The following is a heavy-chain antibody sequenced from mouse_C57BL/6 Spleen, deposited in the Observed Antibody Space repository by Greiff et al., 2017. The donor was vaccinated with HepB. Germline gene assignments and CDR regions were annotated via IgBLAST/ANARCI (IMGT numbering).Heavy chain of an antibody. J-gene: IGHJ1*03. CDR3: ARSTYYYGSSYWYFDV. CDR1: GYTLTSYW. V-gene: IGHV1-52*01. CDR2: IDPSDSET. Sequence: QVQLQQPGAELVRPGSSVKLSCKASGYTLTSYWMHWVKQRPIQGLEWIGNIDPSDSETHYNQKFKDKATLTVDKSSSTAYMQLSSLTSEDSAVYYCARSTYYYGSSYWYFDVWGTGTTVTVSS. D-gene: IGHD1-1*01.